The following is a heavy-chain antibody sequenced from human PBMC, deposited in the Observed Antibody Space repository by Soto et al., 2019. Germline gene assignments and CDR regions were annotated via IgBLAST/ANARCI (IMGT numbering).Heavy chain of an antibody. CDR2: VSSYNGNT. CDR3: AREVEGSYSPADF. CDR1: GYTFTDQG. Sequence: QVQLVQSGPEVKKPGASVRVSCKTSGYTFTDQGIDWVRQAPGQGLEWVGWVSSYNGNTNYAYNLKDRVIMTTDASTSTAYMEMRGLRSDDTAVYYCAREVEGSYSPADFWGQGTPVTVSS. V-gene: IGHV1-18*01. D-gene: IGHD3-10*01. J-gene: IGHJ4*02.